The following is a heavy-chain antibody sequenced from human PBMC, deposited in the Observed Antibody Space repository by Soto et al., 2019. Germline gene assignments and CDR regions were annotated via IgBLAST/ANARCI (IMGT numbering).Heavy chain of an antibody. Sequence: EVQLVESGGGLVQPGGSLRLSCAASGFSFGGYNMNWVRQAPGKGLEWVSHITSGLTTHYADFVQGRFTISRDNAKNSLYPEMNDLRDEDTAVYYCARDTSHGGTMGGLDSWGQGTLVTVSS. CDR3: ARDTSHGGTMGGLDS. CDR1: GFSFGGYN. V-gene: IGHV3-48*02. D-gene: IGHD3-10*01. J-gene: IGHJ4*02. CDR2: ITSGLTT.